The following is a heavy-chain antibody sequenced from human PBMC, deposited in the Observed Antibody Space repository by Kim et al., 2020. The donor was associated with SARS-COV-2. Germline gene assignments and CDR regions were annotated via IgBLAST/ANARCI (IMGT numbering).Heavy chain of an antibody. CDR1: GYTFTSYD. V-gene: IGHV1-8*01. Sequence: ASVKVSCKASGYTFTSYDINWVRQATGQGLEWMGWMNPNSGNTGYAQKFQGRVTMTRNTSISTAYMELSSLRSEDTAVYYCASARGTWNYGPESYYYYYMDVWGKGTTVTVSS. CDR3: ASARGTWNYGPESYYYYYMDV. D-gene: IGHD1-7*01. J-gene: IGHJ6*03. CDR2: MNPNSGNT.